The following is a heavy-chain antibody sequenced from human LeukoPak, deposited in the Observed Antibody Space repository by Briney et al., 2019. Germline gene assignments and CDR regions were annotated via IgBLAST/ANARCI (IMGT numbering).Heavy chain of an antibody. V-gene: IGHV5-51*01. CDR2: IYPGDSDT. J-gene: IGHJ4*02. Sequence: GESLKISCKGSGYSFTSYWIGWVRQMPGKGLEWMGIIYPGDSDTRYSPSFQGQVTISADKSISTAHLQWSSLKASDTAMYYCARQGRYYGSGGYEGFNDYWGQGTLVTVSS. CDR3: ARQGRYYGSGGYEGFNDY. D-gene: IGHD3-10*01. CDR1: GYSFTSYW.